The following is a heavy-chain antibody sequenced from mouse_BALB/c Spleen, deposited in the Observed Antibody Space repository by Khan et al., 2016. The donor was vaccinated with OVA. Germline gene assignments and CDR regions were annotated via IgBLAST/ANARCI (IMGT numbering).Heavy chain of an antibody. CDR2: MSSGGDYT. J-gene: IGHJ3*01. D-gene: IGHD4-1*01. CDR3: ASHLTGSFAY. CDR1: GFTFSSYS. Sequence: EVELVESGGDLVKPGGSLKLSCAASGFTFSSYSMSWVRQIPDKRLEWVATMSSGGDYTYYPDSVKGRFTFSRDNSKNTLYLQMSSLKSEDTDMYYCASHLTGSFAYWGQGTLVTVSA. V-gene: IGHV5-6*01.